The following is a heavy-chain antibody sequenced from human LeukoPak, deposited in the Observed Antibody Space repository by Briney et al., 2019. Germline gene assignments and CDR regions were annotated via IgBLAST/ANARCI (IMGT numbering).Heavy chain of an antibody. V-gene: IGHV3-30*18. CDR1: GFTFSSYG. D-gene: IGHD6-19*01. Sequence: GGSLRLSCAASGFTFSSYGMHWVRQAPGKGLEWVAVISYDGSNKYYADSVKGRFTISRDNSKNTLYLQMNSLRAEDTAVYYCAKGKAVAGRSGFDYWGQGTLVTASS. CDR3: AKGKAVAGRSGFDY. J-gene: IGHJ4*02. CDR2: ISYDGSNK.